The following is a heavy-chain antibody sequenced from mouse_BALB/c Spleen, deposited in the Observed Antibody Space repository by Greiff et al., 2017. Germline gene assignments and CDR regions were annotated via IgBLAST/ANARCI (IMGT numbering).Heavy chain of an antibody. V-gene: IGHV5-6-5*01. Sequence: EANLVESGGGLVKPGGSLKLSCAASGFTFSSYAMSWVRQTPEKRLEWVASISSGGSTYYPDSVKGRFTISRDNARNILYLQMSSLRSEDTAMYYCARGDGYYGVWGAGTTVTVSS. D-gene: IGHD2-3*01. J-gene: IGHJ1*01. CDR3: ARGDGYYGV. CDR1: GFTFSSYA. CDR2: ISSGGST.